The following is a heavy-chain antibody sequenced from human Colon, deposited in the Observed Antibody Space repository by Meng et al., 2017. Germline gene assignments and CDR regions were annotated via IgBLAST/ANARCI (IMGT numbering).Heavy chain of an antibody. CDR1: GFSFSIYW. V-gene: IGHV3-7*04. CDR3: ARAMHQLPVRGASDM. D-gene: IGHD2-2*01. J-gene: IGHJ3*02. CDR2: IKEDGSEK. Sequence: GESLKISCAASGFSFSIYWMTWVRRAPGKGLEWVANIKEDGSEKEYLDSVKGRFTISRDNTKNSLYLQMKSLRAEDTAVYYCARAMHQLPVRGASDMWGQGTMVTVSS.